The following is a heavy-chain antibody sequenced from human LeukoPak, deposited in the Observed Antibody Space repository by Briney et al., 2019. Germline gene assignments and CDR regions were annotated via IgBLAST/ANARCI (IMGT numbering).Heavy chain of an antibody. Sequence: KPGGSLRLSCAASGFTFSDYYMSWIRQAPGKGLEWVSDIRSSGSTIYYADSVKGRFTISRVNAKNSLYLQMNSLRAEDTAVYYCARGKDGYKRGYPLGFDYWGQGTLVTVSS. D-gene: IGHD5-24*01. CDR3: ARGKDGYKRGYPLGFDY. CDR2: IRSSGSTI. J-gene: IGHJ4*02. V-gene: IGHV3-11*01. CDR1: GFTFSDYY.